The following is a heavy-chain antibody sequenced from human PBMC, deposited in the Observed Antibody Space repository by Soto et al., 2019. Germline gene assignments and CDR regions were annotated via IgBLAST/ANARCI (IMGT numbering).Heavy chain of an antibody. V-gene: IGHV1-69*13. CDR1: GGTFSSYA. Sequence: ASVKVSCKASGGTFSSYAISWVRQAPGQGLECMGGIIPIFGTAIYAQKFQGRVTITADESTSTAYMELSSLRSEDTAVYYCASRGAPTVTTYGFYYWGQGTLVTVSS. CDR2: IIPIFGTA. J-gene: IGHJ4*02. D-gene: IGHD4-17*01. CDR3: ASRGAPTVTTYGFYY.